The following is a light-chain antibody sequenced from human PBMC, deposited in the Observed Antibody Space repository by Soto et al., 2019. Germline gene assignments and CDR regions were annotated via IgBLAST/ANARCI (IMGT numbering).Light chain of an antibody. CDR2: GAN. V-gene: IGKV1-39*01. CDR1: QSISRY. Sequence: DIQLTQSPSSLSASVGDRITITCRSSQSISRYLNWYQQRPGTAPKVLIFGANSLQSGVPSRFSGSGSGTDFTLTISSLQSEDFASYFCQHTFNSPPWTFGQGTKVDI. CDR3: QHTFNSPPWT. J-gene: IGKJ1*01.